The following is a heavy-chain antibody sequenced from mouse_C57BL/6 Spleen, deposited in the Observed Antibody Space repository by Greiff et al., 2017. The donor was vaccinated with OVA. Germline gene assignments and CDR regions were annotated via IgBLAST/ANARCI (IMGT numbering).Heavy chain of an antibody. V-gene: IGHV1-22*01. CDR1: GYTFTDYN. CDR3: ARSTMITFDY. Sequence: DVQLQESGPELVKPGASVKMSCKASGYTFTDYNMHWVKQSHGKSLEWIGYINPNNGGTSYNQKFKGKATLTVNKSSSTAYMELRSLTSEDSAVYYCARSTMITFDYWGQGTTLTVSS. D-gene: IGHD2-4*01. CDR2: INPNNGGT. J-gene: IGHJ2*01.